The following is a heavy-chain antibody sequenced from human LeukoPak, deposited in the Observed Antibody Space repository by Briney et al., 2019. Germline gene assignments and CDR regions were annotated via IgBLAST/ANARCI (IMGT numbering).Heavy chain of an antibody. CDR2: IIPIFGTA. J-gene: IGHJ6*02. Sequence: ASVKVSCKASGGTFSSYAMSWVRQAPGQGLEWMGGIIPIFGTANYAQKFQGRVTITADESTSTAYMELSSLRSEDTAVYYCGRSYGSGSFYYYYGMDVWGQGTTVTVSS. V-gene: IGHV1-69*13. CDR1: GGTFSSYA. D-gene: IGHD3-10*01. CDR3: GRSYGSGSFYYYYGMDV.